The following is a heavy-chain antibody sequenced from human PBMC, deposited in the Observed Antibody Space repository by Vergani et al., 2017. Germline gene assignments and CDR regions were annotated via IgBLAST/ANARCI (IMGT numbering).Heavy chain of an antibody. J-gene: IGHJ4*02. CDR1: GFTFSSYA. CDR3: GRGSDNYN. V-gene: IGHV3-23*01. D-gene: IGHD5-24*01. CDR2: FKNTGDST. Sequence: EVQLLESGGGLVQPGGSLRLSCAASGFTFSSYAMSWVRQGHGQGLEWVSSFKNTGDSTHYADSVKGRFTISRDNSKNTLYLQMNSLRVEDTAVYYCGRGSDNYNWGQGTLVTVSS.